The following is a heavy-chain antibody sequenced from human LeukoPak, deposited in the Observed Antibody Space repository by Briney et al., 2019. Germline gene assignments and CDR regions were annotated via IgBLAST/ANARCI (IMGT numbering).Heavy chain of an antibody. V-gene: IGHV4-39*07. Sequence: SETLSLTCTVSGGSIRSSSYYWGWIRQPPGKGLEWIGTIYHSGSTYYNPSLKSRVTISVDTSENQFSLKLSSVTAADTALYYCSRASSTSYYDYWGQGTLVSVSS. D-gene: IGHD6-19*01. CDR1: GGSIRSSSYY. CDR2: IYHSGST. CDR3: SRASSTSYYDY. J-gene: IGHJ4*02.